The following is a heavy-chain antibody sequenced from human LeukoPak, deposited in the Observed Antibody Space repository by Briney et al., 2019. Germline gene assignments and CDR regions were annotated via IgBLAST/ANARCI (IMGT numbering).Heavy chain of an antibody. CDR2: ISGSGGST. CDR3: AKDYGDYDSYYGMDV. D-gene: IGHD4-17*01. Sequence: GGSLRLSCAASGFTFSSYAMSWVRQASGKGLEWVSAISGSGGSTYYADSVKGRFTISRDNSKNTLYLQMNSRRAEDTAVHYCAKDYGDYDSYYGMDVWGQGTTVTVSS. V-gene: IGHV3-23*01. J-gene: IGHJ6*02. CDR1: GFTFSSYA.